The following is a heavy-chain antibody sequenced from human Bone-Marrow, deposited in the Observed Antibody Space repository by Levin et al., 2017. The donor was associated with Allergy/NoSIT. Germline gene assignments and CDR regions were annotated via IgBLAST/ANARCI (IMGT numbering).Heavy chain of an antibody. CDR1: GFSLTPSGVG. Sequence: SGPTLVKPTQTLTLTCTFSGFSLTPSGVGVGWIRQPPGKALEWLALIYWNGDKRYSPALKSRLTITKDTSKNQVVLTTTNMDPVDTATYYCEYRDYSYDYHGLDVWGQGTTVTVSS. CDR2: IYWNGDK. J-gene: IGHJ6*02. D-gene: IGHD3-16*01. CDR3: EYRDYSYDYHGLDV. V-gene: IGHV2-5*01.